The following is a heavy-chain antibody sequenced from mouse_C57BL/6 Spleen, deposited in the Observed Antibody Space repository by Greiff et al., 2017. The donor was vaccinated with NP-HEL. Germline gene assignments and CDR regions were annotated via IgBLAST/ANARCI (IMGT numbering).Heavy chain of an antibody. D-gene: IGHD1-1*01. CDR2: IHPNSGST. Sequence: QVQLQQPGAELVKPGASVKLSCKASGYTFTSYWMHWVKQRPGQGLEWIGMIHPNSGSTNYNEKFKSKATLTVDTSSSTAYMQLSSLTSEDSAVYYCAPITTVVATDDAMDYWGQGTSVTVSS. CDR1: GYTFTSYW. CDR3: APITTVVATDDAMDY. J-gene: IGHJ4*01. V-gene: IGHV1-64*01.